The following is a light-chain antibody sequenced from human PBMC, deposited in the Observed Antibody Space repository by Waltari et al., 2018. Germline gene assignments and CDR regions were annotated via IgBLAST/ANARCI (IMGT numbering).Light chain of an antibody. Sequence: SALTQHASVSGSPGQPITISCTGTRSDVGRYNYVSWYQQHPGKAPNLMIYDGTKRPSGVSNRFSGSKSGNTASLTISGLQAEDEADYYCCSYAGSSTFRLFGTGTKVTVL. CDR3: CSYAGSSTFRL. J-gene: IGLJ1*01. CDR1: RSDVGRYNY. CDR2: DGT. V-gene: IGLV2-23*03.